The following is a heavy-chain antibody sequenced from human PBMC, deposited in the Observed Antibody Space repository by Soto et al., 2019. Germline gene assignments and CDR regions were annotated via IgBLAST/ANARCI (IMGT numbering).Heavy chain of an antibody. Sequence: QVQLVQSGAEVKKPGASVKVTCKASGYTFTSYGISWVRQAPGQGREWRGWSSAYNDNTNYAQKLQGTLTMTTDTSTSTAYMELRSLRSDDTALYYCGRESTMRGLEYWGQGTLVTVSS. CDR1: GYTFTSYG. CDR3: GRESTMRGLEY. V-gene: IGHV1-18*01. J-gene: IGHJ4*02. D-gene: IGHD5-12*01. CDR2: SSAYNDNT.